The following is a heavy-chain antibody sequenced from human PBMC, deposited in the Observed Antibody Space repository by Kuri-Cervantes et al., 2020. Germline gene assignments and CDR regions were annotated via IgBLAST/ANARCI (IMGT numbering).Heavy chain of an antibody. D-gene: IGHD4-17*01. J-gene: IGHJ4*02. CDR3: AKDYYGDYENTNFDY. CDR2: ISWNSGSI. Sequence: GGSLRLSCAASGFTFDGYAMHWVRQAPGKGLEWVSGISWNSGSIGYADSVKGRFTISRDNAKNSLYLQMNSLRAEDTALYYCAKDYYGDYENTNFDYWGQGTLVTVSS. CDR1: GFTFDGYA. V-gene: IGHV3-9*01.